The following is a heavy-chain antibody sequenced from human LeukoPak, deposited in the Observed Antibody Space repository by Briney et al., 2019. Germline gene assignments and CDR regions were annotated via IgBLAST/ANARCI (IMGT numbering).Heavy chain of an antibody. Sequence: GGSLRLSCAASGFTVSSNYMSWVRQAPGKGLEWVSVIYSGGSTYYADSVKGRFTISRDNSKNTLYLQMNSLRAEDTAVYYCAREAPWVYGGNSGDAFDIWGQGTMVTVSS. J-gene: IGHJ3*02. CDR1: GFTVSSNY. CDR3: AREAPWVYGGNSGDAFDI. CDR2: IYSGGST. D-gene: IGHD4-23*01. V-gene: IGHV3-53*01.